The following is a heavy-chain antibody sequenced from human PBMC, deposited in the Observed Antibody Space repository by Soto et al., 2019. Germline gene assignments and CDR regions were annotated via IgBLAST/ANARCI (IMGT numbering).Heavy chain of an antibody. V-gene: IGHV1-18*01. CDR1: GYTFTSYG. CDR3: ARDSSGWYVVPLFDY. D-gene: IGHD6-19*01. J-gene: IGHJ4*02. CDR2: ISAYNGNT. Sequence: ASVKVSCTASGYTFTSYGISWVRLAPGQGLEWMGWISAYNGNTNYAQKLQGRVTMTTDTSTSTAYMELRSLRSDDTAVYYCARDSSGWYVVPLFDYWGQGTLVTVSS.